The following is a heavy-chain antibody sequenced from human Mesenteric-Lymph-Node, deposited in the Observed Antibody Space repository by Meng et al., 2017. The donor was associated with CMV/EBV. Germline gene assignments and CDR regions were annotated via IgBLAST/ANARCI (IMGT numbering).Heavy chain of an antibody. V-gene: IGHV3-21*06. D-gene: IGHD1-26*01. CDR2: ITSSSTYI. CDR3: ARVGWEPYCFDC. Sequence: GGSLRLSCAASGFTFSSYSMIWVRQAPGKGLEWVASITSSSTYIYYADSAKGRFTISRDNAKNSLYLQMSSLRAEDMAVYYCARVGWEPYCFDCWGQGTLVTVSS. CDR1: GFTFSSYS. J-gene: IGHJ4*02.